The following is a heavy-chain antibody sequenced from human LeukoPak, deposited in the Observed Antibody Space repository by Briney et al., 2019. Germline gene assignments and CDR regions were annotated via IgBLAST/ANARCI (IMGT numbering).Heavy chain of an antibody. D-gene: IGHD3-10*01. CDR2: INSDGGTT. CDR1: GFTFGTYW. CDR3: AKGTYYYGSGSSIFDY. V-gene: IGHV3-74*01. Sequence: GGSLRLSCGASGFTFGTYWMHWVRQAPGKGLVRVSGINSDGGTTTYADSVKGRFTISRDNSKNTLYLQMNSLRAEDTAVYSCAKGTYYYGSGSSIFDYWGQGTLVTVSS. J-gene: IGHJ4*02.